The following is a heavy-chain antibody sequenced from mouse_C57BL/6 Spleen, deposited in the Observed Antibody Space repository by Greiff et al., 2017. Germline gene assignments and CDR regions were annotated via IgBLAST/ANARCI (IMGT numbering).Heavy chain of an antibody. J-gene: IGHJ4*01. CDR2: IDPSDSYT. CDR3: ARNYGSSYAMDY. V-gene: IGHV1-69*01. Sequence: VKLQQPGAELVMPGASVKLSCKASGYTFTSYWMHWVKQRPGQGLEWIGEIDPSDSYTNYNQKFKGKSTLTVDKSSSTAYMQLSSLTSEDSAVYYCARNYGSSYAMDYWGQGTSVTVSS. CDR1: GYTFTSYW. D-gene: IGHD1-1*01.